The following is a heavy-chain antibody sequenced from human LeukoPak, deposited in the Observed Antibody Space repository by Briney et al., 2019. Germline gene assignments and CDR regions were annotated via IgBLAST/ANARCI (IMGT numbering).Heavy chain of an antibody. V-gene: IGHV4-59*01. CDR3: AKSGVWYGEYYFDY. D-gene: IGHD3-10*01. CDR2: ICYNGNT. J-gene: IGHJ4*02. CDR1: GGSISSYY. Sequence: KSSETLSLTCTVFGGSISSYYWSWIRQPPGKGLEWIGYICYNGNTNYNPSLKSRVTISIDTSKNEFSLNLSSVTAADTAVYYCAKSGVWYGEYYFDYWGQGTLVTVSS.